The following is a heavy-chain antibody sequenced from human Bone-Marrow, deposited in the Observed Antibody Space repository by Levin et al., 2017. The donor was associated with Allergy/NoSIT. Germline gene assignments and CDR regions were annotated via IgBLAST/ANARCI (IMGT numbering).Heavy chain of an antibody. D-gene: IGHD3-10*01. CDR2: ISHDGNNK. V-gene: IGHV3-30*18. CDR3: AKDALLWFGESYGMDV. CDR1: GFTFSNYG. J-gene: IGHJ6*02. Sequence: PGGSLRLSCAVPGFTFSNYGMHWVRQAPGKGLEWVAVISHDGNNKYYADSVKDRFTISRDNSKNTLYLEVNSLRAEDTAVYFCAKDALLWFGESYGMDVWGQGTTVTVSS.